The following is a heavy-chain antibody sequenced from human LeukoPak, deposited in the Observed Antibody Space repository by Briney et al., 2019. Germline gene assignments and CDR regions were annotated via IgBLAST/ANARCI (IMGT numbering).Heavy chain of an antibody. CDR1: GFTFSRYS. J-gene: IGHJ4*02. D-gene: IGHD3-22*01. CDR2: ITSSSSTI. Sequence: PGGSLRLSCAASGFTFSRYSMNWVRQAPGKGPEWVSYITSSSSTIYYADSVKGRFTISRDNAKKSLYLQMNSLRAEDTAVYYCASRYYDSSGYLSDYWGQGTLVTVSS. V-gene: IGHV3-48*01. CDR3: ASRYYDSSGYLSDY.